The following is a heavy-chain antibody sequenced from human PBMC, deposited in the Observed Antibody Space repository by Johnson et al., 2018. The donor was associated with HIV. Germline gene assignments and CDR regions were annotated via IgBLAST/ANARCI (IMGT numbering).Heavy chain of an antibody. CDR1: GFTFSSYP. Sequence: QVQLVESGGGVVQPGRSLRLSCAASGFTFSSYPMHWVRQAPGKGLECVAIISYDGTNKYYADSVQGRFTISRDDSKSIAYLQMNSLKTEDTAVYYCTTGQLGGASDIWGQGTMVTVSS. CDR3: TTGQLGGASDI. CDR2: ISYDGTNK. D-gene: IGHD6-13*01. J-gene: IGHJ3*02. V-gene: IGHV3-30-3*01.